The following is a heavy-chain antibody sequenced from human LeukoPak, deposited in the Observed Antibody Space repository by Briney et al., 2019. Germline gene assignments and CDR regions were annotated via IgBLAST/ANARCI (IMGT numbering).Heavy chain of an antibody. J-gene: IGHJ6*02. D-gene: IGHD3-10*01. CDR2: IYTSGST. CDR1: GGSISAYY. V-gene: IGHV4-59*01. CDR3: ARDSYGSGAYYGMDV. Sequence: SETLSLTCTVSGGSISAYYWTWIRQPPGKGLEWTGNIYTSGSTNYNPSLKSRLTISIDTSKNQFSLNLNSVTAADTAIYYCARDSYGSGAYYGMDVWGQGTTVTVS.